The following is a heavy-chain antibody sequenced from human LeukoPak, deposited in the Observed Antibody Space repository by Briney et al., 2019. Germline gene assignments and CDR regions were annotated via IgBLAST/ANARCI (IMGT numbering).Heavy chain of an antibody. CDR2: IKQDGSEK. CDR1: GFTFSSYW. V-gene: IGHV3-7*01. Sequence: GGSLRLSCAASGFTFSSYWMSWVRQAPGKGLEWVANIKQDGSEKYYVDSVKGRFTISRDNAKNSLYLQMNSLRAEDTAVYYCARDYDILTGYPSPYYYYGMDVWGQGTTVTVSS. D-gene: IGHD3-9*01. J-gene: IGHJ6*02. CDR3: ARDYDILTGYPSPYYYYGMDV.